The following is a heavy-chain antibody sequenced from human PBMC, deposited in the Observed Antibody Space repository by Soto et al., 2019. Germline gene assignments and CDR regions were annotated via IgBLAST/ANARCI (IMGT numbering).Heavy chain of an antibody. J-gene: IGHJ4*02. CDR1: GFTFSSYA. D-gene: IGHD3-16*02. V-gene: IGHV3-23*01. CDR3: AKPLQKPWYFDY. CDR2: ISGSGGST. Sequence: EVQLLESGGGLVQPGGSLRLSCAASGFTFSSYAISWVRQAPGKGLEWVSAISGSGGSTYYADSVKGRFTISRDNAKNTLYLQMNSLRAEDTAVYYCAKPLQKPWYFDYWGQGTLVTVSS.